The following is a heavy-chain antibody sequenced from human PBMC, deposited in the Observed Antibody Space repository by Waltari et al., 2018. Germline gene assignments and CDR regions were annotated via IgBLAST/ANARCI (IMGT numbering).Heavy chain of an antibody. V-gene: IGHV3-74*01. CDR1: GFSFSNYW. D-gene: IGHD3-16*01. CDR3: ARDSEGYSTWGAVDF. J-gene: IGHJ3*01. CDR2: MNIDGTST. Sequence: EVQLVEAGGGLVRPGGSVRLSCVVSGFSFSNYWMYWFRQVPGQGLVGVSRMNIDGTSTTYADSVKGRFTSSRDNAKNTLYLQMDDLRAEDTAVYYCARDSEGYSTWGAVDFWGHGTMVTVSS.